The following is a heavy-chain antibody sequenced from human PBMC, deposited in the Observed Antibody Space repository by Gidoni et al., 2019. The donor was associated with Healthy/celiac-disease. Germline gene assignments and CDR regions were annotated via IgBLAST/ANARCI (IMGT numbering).Heavy chain of an antibody. D-gene: IGHD4-17*01. CDR2: ISWNSGSI. CDR1: GYTFDDYA. Sequence: EVQLVESGGGLVQPGRSLSLSFAASGYTFDDYAMHWVRQAPGKGLEWVSGISWNSGSIGYADSVKGRFTISRDNAKNSLYLQMNSLRAEDTALYYCAKDTSTTVVRTEHYFDYWGQGTLVTVSS. CDR3: AKDTSTTVVRTEHYFDY. V-gene: IGHV3-9*01. J-gene: IGHJ4*02.